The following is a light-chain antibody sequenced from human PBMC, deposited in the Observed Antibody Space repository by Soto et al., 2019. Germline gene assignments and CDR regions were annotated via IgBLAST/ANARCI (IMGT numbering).Light chain of an antibody. CDR3: QQYNSYSYT. CDR1: QSISSW. CDR2: DAS. J-gene: IGKJ2*01. V-gene: IGKV1-5*01. Sequence: DIQMTQSPSTLSASVGDRVTITCRASQSISSWLAWYQQKTGKAPKLLIYDASSLESGVPSRFSGSGSGIEFTLTISSLQPDDFATYYCQQYNSYSYTFGQGTKLEIK.